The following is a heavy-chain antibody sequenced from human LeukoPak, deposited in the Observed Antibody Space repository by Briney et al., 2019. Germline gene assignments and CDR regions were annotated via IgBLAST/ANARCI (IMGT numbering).Heavy chain of an antibody. D-gene: IGHD6-19*01. CDR1: GFTFDDYG. J-gene: IGHJ4*02. V-gene: IGHV3-20*04. CDR3: AREKETYSSGWYDY. Sequence: GGSLRLSCAASGFTFDDYGMSWVRQAPGKGLEWVSGINWNGGSTGYADSVKGRFTISRDNAKNSLYLQMNSLRAEDTALYYCAREKETYSSGWYDYWGQGPLVTVSS. CDR2: INWNGGST.